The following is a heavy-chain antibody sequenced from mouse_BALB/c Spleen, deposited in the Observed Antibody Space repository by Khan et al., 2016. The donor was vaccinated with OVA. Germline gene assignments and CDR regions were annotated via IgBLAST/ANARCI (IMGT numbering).Heavy chain of an antibody. D-gene: IGHD1-1*01. CDR2: ISGDSHTI. CDR1: GFTFSSFG. J-gene: IGHJ2*01. V-gene: IGHV5-17*02. CDR3: TRSYFNGYYFDQ. Sequence: EVKLVESGGDLVQPGGSRKLSCVASGFTFSSFGMHWIRQAPEKGLEWVAYISGDSHTIYYADTVKGRFTISRDNPKKTLFLQMTSLRSEDMAMYYCTRSYFNGYYFDQWGQGTTLTVSS.